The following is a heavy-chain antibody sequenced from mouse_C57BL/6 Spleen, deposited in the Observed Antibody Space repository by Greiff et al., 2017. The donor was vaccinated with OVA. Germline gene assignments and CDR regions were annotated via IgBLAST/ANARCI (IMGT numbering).Heavy chain of an antibody. CDR1: GYTFTSYW. CDR3: ARPPYYGSSYWYFDV. D-gene: IGHD1-1*01. CDR2: IDPSDSET. J-gene: IGHJ1*03. Sequence: VQLQQPGAELVRPGSSVKLSCKASGYTFTSYWMHWVKQRPIQGLEWIGNIDPSDSETHYNQKFKDKATLTVDKSSSTAYMQLSSLTSEDSAVYDCARPPYYGSSYWYFDVWGTGTTVTVSS. V-gene: IGHV1-52*01.